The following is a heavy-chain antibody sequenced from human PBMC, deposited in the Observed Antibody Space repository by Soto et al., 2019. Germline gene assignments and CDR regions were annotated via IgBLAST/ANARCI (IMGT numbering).Heavy chain of an antibody. J-gene: IGHJ4*02. V-gene: IGHV3-30-3*01. CDR2: ISYDGSNK. CDR3: AREYSSGWGSGYYFDY. D-gene: IGHD6-19*01. Sequence: PGGSLRLSCAASGFTFSSYAMHWVRQAPGKGLEWVAAISYDGSNKYYADSVKGRFTISRDNSKNTLYLQMNSLRAEDTAVYYCAREYSSGWGSGYYFDYWGQGTLVTV. CDR1: GFTFSSYA.